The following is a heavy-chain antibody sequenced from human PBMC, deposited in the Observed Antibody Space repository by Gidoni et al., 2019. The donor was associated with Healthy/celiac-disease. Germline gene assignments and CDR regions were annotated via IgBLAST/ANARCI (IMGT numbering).Heavy chain of an antibody. CDR3: ARGGRDGYNLARFDY. V-gene: IGHV4-39*01. CDR1: GGSISRSSYY. D-gene: IGHD5-12*01. Sequence: QLQLQESGPGLVKPSETLSLTCTVSGGSISRSSYYWGWIRQPPGKGLEWIGSIYYSGSTYHNPSLKSRVTISVDTSKNQFSLKLSSVTAADTAVYYCARGGRDGYNLARFDYWGQGTLVTVSS. J-gene: IGHJ4*02. CDR2: IYYSGST.